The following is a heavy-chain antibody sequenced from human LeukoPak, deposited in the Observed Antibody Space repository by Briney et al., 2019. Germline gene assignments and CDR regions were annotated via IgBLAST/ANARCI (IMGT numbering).Heavy chain of an antibody. CDR3: AVEGYCSGGSCYTNWFDP. V-gene: IGHV3-48*02. Sequence: GGSLRLSCAASGFTFSSYSMNWVRQAPGKGLDWVSYISSTGTTMYYADSVKGRFTISRDNAKNSLYLQMNSLRDEDTAVSYCAVEGYCSGGSCYTNWFDPWGQGTLITVSS. CDR2: ISSTGTTM. J-gene: IGHJ5*02. D-gene: IGHD2-15*01. CDR1: GFTFSSYS.